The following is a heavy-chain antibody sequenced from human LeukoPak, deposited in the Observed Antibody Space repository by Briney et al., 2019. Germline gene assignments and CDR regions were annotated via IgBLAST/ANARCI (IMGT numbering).Heavy chain of an antibody. V-gene: IGHV1-3*01. Sequence: GASVKVSCKASGYTFTHFPIHWVRQAPGQRLEWMGCINAGNGDTQYSQKLQGRVTISRDTSANTAHMELGSLRSEDTAVYYCARETGSGWAQVGYWGQGTLVTVSS. D-gene: IGHD6-19*01. CDR2: INAGNGDT. J-gene: IGHJ4*02. CDR3: ARETGSGWAQVGY. CDR1: GYTFTHFP.